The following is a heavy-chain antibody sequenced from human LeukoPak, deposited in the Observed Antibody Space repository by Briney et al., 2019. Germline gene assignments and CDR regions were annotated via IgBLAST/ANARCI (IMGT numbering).Heavy chain of an antibody. CDR2: VSSSGST. J-gene: IGHJ6*03. Sequence: SETLSLTCTVSGGSIDDYFWSWLRQPAGKGLEWIGRVSSSGSTNSNPSLNRRITMSVDTSKTQISLKLSYVTAADTAVYYRARCLNTYYYDSSGYSPEHYYMDVWGTGTTVTVSS. D-gene: IGHD3-22*01. V-gene: IGHV4-4*07. CDR1: GGSIDDYF. CDR3: ARCLNTYYYDSSGYSPEHYYMDV.